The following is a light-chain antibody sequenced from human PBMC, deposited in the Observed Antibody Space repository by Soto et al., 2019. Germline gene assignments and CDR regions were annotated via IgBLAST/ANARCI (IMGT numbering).Light chain of an antibody. CDR1: QSVSSN. J-gene: IGKJ3*01. CDR2: DAS. Sequence: EIVMTQSPATLSVSPGERATLSCRASQSVSSNLAWYQQKPGQAPRLLIYDASTRATGIPARFSGSGSGTEFTLTISSLQAEDVAVYYCQQYYSTPLTFGPGTKVDIK. CDR3: QQYYSTPLT. V-gene: IGKV3-15*01.